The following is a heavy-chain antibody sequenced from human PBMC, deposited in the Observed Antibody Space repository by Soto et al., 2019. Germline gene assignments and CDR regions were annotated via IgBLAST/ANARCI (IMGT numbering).Heavy chain of an antibody. CDR2: ISYDGNIR. CDR1: GFTFSNFG. J-gene: IGHJ4*02. Sequence: QVQLVESGGGVVQPGRSLRLSCAASGFTFSNFGMQWVRQAPGKGLEWVASISYDGNIRYSADSVKGRFTISRDNSKNTLYLQMNSLRSXXXXXXXXXXXXXXXXXXXXXNXGQGTLVTVSS. CDR3: XXXXXXXXXXXXXN. V-gene: IGHV3-30*03.